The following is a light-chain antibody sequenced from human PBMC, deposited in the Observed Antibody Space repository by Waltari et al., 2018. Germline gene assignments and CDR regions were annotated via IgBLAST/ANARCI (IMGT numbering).Light chain of an antibody. CDR1: SSDVGAYNF. J-gene: IGLJ1*01. V-gene: IGLV2-14*01. CDR3: SSYTRSDTYV. CDR2: EAS. Sequence: QSALTQPASVSGSPGQSITISCTGTSSDVGAYNFVSWYQQHPGKAPKLMIHEASNRPSGVSNRFSGSKSGNTASLTISALQAEDEADYHCSSYTRSDTYVFGAGTKVTVL.